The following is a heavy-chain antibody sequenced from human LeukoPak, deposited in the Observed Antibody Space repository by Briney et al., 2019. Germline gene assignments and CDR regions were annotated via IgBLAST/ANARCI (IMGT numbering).Heavy chain of an antibody. V-gene: IGHV4-34*01. Sequence: SETLSLTCAVYGGSFSGYYWSWIRQPPGKGLEWIGEINHSGSTNYNPSLKSRVTISVDTSKNQFSLKLSSVTAADPAFYYCSKAPAYLHYYLDVLGKGTKVPLSS. CDR2: INHSGST. J-gene: IGHJ6*03. CDR1: GGSFSGYY. CDR3: SKAPAYLHYYLDV.